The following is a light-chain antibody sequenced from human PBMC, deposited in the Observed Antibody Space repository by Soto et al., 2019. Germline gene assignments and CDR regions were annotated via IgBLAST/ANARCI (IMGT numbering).Light chain of an antibody. Sequence: EIVMTQSPATLSVSPGERATLSCRASQSVSSNLAWYQQKPGQAPRLLIYGASTRATGIPARFSGSGSGTEFTLTISSLQSEDFAVYCCQQYNNWPPKGTFGQGTKVDIK. CDR3: QQYNNWPPKGT. CDR1: QSVSSN. CDR2: GAS. J-gene: IGKJ1*01. V-gene: IGKV3-15*01.